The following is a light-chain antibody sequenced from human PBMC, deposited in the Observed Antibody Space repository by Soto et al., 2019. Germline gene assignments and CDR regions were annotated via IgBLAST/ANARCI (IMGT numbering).Light chain of an antibody. Sequence: EIVMTQSPATLSLSPGERATLSCRASQTIDNTLAWYQRKPGQAPRLLIYDASTRATGVPARFSGSGSGTDFTLTISSLQSEDFAVYYCQQRSNWPRTFGGGTKVDIK. J-gene: IGKJ4*01. CDR1: QTIDNT. V-gene: IGKV3-15*01. CDR3: QQRSNWPRT. CDR2: DAS.